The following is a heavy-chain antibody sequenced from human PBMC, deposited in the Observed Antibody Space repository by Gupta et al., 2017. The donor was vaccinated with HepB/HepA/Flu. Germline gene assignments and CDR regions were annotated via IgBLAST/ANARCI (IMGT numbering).Heavy chain of an antibody. J-gene: IGHJ6*02. CDR3: AKAGRYCSGNSCSYAMDG. D-gene: IGHD2-15*01. CDR2: ISSDERTK. Sequence: QVQLVESGGGVVQPGRSLRLSCAASGFTFNSHGMHWVRQAPGKGLEWVSLISSDERTKYFADSVRGRFTISRDSSKNTLYLQMNSLRDEDTAVYYCAKAGRYCSGNSCSYAMDGWGPGTTVLVSS. CDR1: GFTFNSHG. V-gene: IGHV3-30*18.